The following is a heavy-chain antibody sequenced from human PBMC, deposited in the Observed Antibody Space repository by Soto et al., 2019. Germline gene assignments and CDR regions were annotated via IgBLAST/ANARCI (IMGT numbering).Heavy chain of an antibody. CDR1: GGSISSYF. CDR2: IYYSGST. Sequence: SETLSLTCTVSGGSISSYFWSWIRLPPGKGLEWIGYIYYSGSTKYNPSLKSRVTISVDTSKNQFSLKLSSVTAADTAVYYCAREGLVAGTSRYFQHWGQGTPVTVSS. D-gene: IGHD6-19*01. J-gene: IGHJ1*01. V-gene: IGHV4-59*12. CDR3: AREGLVAGTSRYFQH.